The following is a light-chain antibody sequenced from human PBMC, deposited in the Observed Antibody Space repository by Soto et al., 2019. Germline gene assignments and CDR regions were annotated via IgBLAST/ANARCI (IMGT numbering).Light chain of an antibody. V-gene: IGKV1-5*03. J-gene: IGKJ2*01. CDR2: KAS. Sequence: DIQMTQSPSTLSASVGDRVTITCRASQSISSWLAWYQQKPGKAPKLLIYKASILESGVPSRFSGSGSVTGFTLTISSLQPDDFATYYCQQYNSYLYTFGQGTKLEIK. CDR3: QQYNSYLYT. CDR1: QSISSW.